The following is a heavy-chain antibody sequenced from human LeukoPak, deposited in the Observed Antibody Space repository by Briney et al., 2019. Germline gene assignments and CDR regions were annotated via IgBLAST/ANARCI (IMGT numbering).Heavy chain of an antibody. CDR1: GGSISSYY. CDR2: IYYSGST. J-gene: IGHJ4*02. CDR3: ARDPGSIAVAGFDY. Sequence: SETLSLTCTVSGGSISSYYWSWIRQPPGKGLEWIGYIYYSGSTNYNPSLKSRVTISVDKSKNQFSLKLSSVTAADTAVYYCARDPGSIAVAGFDYWGQGTLVTVSS. D-gene: IGHD6-19*01. V-gene: IGHV4-59*12.